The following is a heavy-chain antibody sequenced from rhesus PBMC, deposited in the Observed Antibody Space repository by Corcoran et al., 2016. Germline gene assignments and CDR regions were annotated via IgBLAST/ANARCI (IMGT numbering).Heavy chain of an antibody. CDR1: GGSSSGSY. CDR2: INGSRGRT. V-gene: IGHV4-165*01. D-gene: IGHD3-16*01. J-gene: IGHJ4*01. CDR3: AREGSYYYFDY. Sequence: QVQLQESGPGLVKPSETLSLPFAVSGGSSSGSYWGWSPHPPGKGLEGIWYINGSRGRTDYNPSLKSRVTISTDTSKNQFSRKVSSVTAADTAVYYCAREGSYYYFDYWGQGVLVTVSS.